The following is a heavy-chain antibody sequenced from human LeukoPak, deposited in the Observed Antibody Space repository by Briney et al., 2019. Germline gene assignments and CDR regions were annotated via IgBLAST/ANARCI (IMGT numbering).Heavy chain of an antibody. CDR3: ARDNSVRDEAWWFNP. J-gene: IGHJ5*02. CDR2: IIPIFGTA. D-gene: IGHD5-24*01. V-gene: IGHV1-69*13. Sequence: SVKVSCKASGGTFSSYAISWVRQAPGQGLEWMGGIIPIFGTADYAQRFHGRVTITADESTNTAYMELSSLRSGDTAVYYCARDNSVRDEAWWFNPWGQGTLVTVSS. CDR1: GGTFSSYA.